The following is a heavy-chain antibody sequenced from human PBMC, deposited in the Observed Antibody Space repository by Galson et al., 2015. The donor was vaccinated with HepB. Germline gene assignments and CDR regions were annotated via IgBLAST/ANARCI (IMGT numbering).Heavy chain of an antibody. V-gene: IGHV1-69*13. D-gene: IGHD4-11*01. J-gene: IGHJ6*03. CDR1: GGTFSTYT. Sequence: SVKVSCKASGGTFSTYTISWVRQAPGQGLEWMGGIIPLFAPANYAQKFHGRVTISADESTTTAYMELSSLRSEDTAVYYCARGPSNIAPPPYYMDVWGNGTTVTVSS. CDR2: IIPLFAPA. CDR3: ARGPSNIAPPPYYMDV.